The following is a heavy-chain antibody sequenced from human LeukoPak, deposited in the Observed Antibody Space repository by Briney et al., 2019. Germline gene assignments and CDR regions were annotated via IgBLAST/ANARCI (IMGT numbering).Heavy chain of an antibody. V-gene: IGHV3-30*18. Sequence: GRSLRLSCAASGFTFSSYGMHWVRQAPGKGLEWVAVISYDGSNKYYADSVKGRFTISRDNSKNTLYLQMNSLRAEDTAVYYCAKDRYCSSTSCYFSSSSSSDYWGQGTLVTVSS. CDR1: GFTFSSYG. D-gene: IGHD2-2*01. CDR2: ISYDGSNK. J-gene: IGHJ4*02. CDR3: AKDRYCSSTSCYFSSSSSSDY.